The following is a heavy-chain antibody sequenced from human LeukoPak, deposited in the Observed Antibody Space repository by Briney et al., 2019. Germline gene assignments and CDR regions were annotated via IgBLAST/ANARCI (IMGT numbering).Heavy chain of an antibody. CDR1: GYTFTNFG. Sequence: ASVKVSCKASGYTFTNFGLSWVRQAPGQGLEWMGWISPNNDNTNYARKFQGRVTMTTDTSTNTAYMELRGLRSDDTAVYYCARDRRSHYDILAGSLDSWGQGILVTVSS. CDR3: ARDRRSHYDILAGSLDS. V-gene: IGHV1-18*04. CDR2: ISPNNDNT. J-gene: IGHJ4*02. D-gene: IGHD3-9*01.